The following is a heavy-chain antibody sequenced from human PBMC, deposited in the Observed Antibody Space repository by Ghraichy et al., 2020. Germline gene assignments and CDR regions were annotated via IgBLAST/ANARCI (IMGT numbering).Heavy chain of an antibody. CDR2: IWYDGSNK. CDR1: GFTFSSYG. D-gene: IGHD6-6*01. V-gene: IGHV3-33*01. Sequence: GGSLRLSCAASGFTFSSYGMHWVRQAPGKGLEWVAVIWYDGSNKYYADSLKGRFTISRDNSKNTLYLQMNSLRAEDTAVYYCARDRASSSSVLDYWGQGTLVTVSS. CDR3: ARDRASSSSVLDY. J-gene: IGHJ4*02.